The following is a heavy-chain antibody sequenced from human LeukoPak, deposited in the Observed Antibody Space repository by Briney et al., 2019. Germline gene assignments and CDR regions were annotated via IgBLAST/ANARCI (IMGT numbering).Heavy chain of an antibody. J-gene: IGHJ4*02. CDR1: GDTFTSYA. D-gene: IGHD3-22*01. CDR2: INAGNGNT. CDR3: ARGYHDSSGFDY. V-gene: IGHV1-3*01. Sequence: ASVKVSCKASGDTFTSYAMHWVRQAPGQRLEWMGGINAGNGNTKYSQKFQGRVTITRDTSASTAYMELSSLRSEDTAVYYCARGYHDSSGFDYWGQGTLVTVSS.